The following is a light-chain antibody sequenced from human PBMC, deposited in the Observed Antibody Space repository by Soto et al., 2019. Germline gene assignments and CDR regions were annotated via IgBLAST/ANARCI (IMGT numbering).Light chain of an antibody. J-gene: IGKJ1*01. V-gene: IGKV3-20*01. CDR3: QQYGSSSWT. CDR1: QSVSSSY. CDR2: GAS. Sequence: EIVLTQSPGTLSLSPGERATLSCRASQSVSSSYLAWYQQKPGQAPRLLIYGASSRATGIPDRFSGSGSETAFTLTISRLEPEDCAVYYCQQYGSSSWTFGQGTKVEIK.